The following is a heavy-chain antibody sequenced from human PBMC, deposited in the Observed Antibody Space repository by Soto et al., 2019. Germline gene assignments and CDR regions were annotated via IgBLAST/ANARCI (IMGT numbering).Heavy chain of an antibody. Sequence: QVQLVQSGAEVKKPGSSVKVSCKASGGTFSSYTISWVRQAPGQGLEWMGRIIPILGIANYAQKFQGRVTITADKSTSTAYMELSSLRSEDTVVYYCARGGIAVAGTSRYYYGMDVWGQGTTVTVSS. J-gene: IGHJ6*02. D-gene: IGHD6-19*01. CDR1: GGTFSSYT. V-gene: IGHV1-69*02. CDR3: ARGGIAVAGTSRYYYGMDV. CDR2: IIPILGIA.